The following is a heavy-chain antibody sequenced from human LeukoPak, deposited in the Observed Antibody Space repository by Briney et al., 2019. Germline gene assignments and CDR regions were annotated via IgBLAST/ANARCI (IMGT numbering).Heavy chain of an antibody. Sequence: PGGSLRVFCAASGFTFSGFTFSRYAMHWVRQAPSKGLERGAGVSNDDSVKYYAEFLKGRLTISRDNSKNTLYLQMNDLRHEDTAVYYCAKDENPRDYNYSGMDVRGQGTTVTVSS. V-gene: IGHV3-30-3*01. CDR3: AKDENPRDYNYSGMDV. D-gene: IGHD2/OR15-2a*01. CDR1: GFTFSGFTFSRYA. J-gene: IGHJ6*02. CDR2: VSNDDSVK.